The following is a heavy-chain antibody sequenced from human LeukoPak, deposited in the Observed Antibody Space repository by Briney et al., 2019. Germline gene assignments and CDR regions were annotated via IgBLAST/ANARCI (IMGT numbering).Heavy chain of an antibody. CDR1: GFTSSSYW. Sequence: GGSLRLSCAASGFTSSSYWMHWVRQAPGKGLVWASRINSDGSSTSYADSVKGRFTISRDNAKNTLYLQMNSLRAEDTAVYYCARAGGLGIQNYYYYMDVWGKGTTVTVSS. J-gene: IGHJ6*03. V-gene: IGHV3-74*01. D-gene: IGHD7-27*01. CDR2: INSDGSST. CDR3: ARAGGLGIQNYYYYMDV.